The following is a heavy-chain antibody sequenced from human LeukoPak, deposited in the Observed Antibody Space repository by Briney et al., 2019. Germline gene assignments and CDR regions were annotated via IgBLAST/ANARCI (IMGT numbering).Heavy chain of an antibody. CDR2: IYHRSKWFN. Sequence: SQTLLLTCAISGDIVSSNSAAWNWIRQSPSRGLEWLGRIYHRSKWFNDYAVSVKSRITINPDTSKNQFSLQLNSVTPEDTAVYCCARDSGWLVDCWGQGTLVTVSS. D-gene: IGHD6-19*01. V-gene: IGHV6-1*01. J-gene: IGHJ4*02. CDR1: GDIVSSNSAA. CDR3: ARDSGWLVDC.